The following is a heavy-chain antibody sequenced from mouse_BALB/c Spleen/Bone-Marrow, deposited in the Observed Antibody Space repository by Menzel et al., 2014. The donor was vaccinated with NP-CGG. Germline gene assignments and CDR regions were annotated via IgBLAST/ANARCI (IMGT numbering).Heavy chain of an antibody. CDR2: INPSTDYT. CDR3: ARRAYGGSYGFAY. D-gene: IGHD1-1*01. Sequence: QVQLKQSGAELAKPGASLKMSCKASGYTFTSYWTHWVKQRPGQGLEWIGYINPSTDYTEYNQKFKDKATLTADKSSSTAFMQLSSLTSEDSAVYYCARRAYGGSYGFAYWGQGTLVTVSA. J-gene: IGHJ3*01. V-gene: IGHV1-7*01. CDR1: GYTFTSYW.